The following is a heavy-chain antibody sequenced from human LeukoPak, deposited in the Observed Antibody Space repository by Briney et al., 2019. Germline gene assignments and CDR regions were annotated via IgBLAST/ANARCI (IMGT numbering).Heavy chain of an antibody. D-gene: IGHD2-15*01. CDR1: GFTVSSNY. CDR2: IYSGGST. Sequence: GGSLRLSCAASGFTVSSNYMSWVRQAPGKGLEWVSVIYSGGSTYYADSVKGRFTISRDNSKNTLYLQMNSLRAEDTAVYYCACQVVAEFFSRYYYGMDVWGQGTTVTVSS. J-gene: IGHJ6*02. CDR3: ACQVVAEFFSRYYYGMDV. V-gene: IGHV3-53*01.